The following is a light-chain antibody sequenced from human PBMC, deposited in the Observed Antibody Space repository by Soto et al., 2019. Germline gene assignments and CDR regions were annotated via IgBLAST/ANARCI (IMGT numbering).Light chain of an antibody. CDR1: QSISNY. V-gene: IGKV3-11*01. CDR3: QPYNNWPLT. J-gene: IGKJ4*01. Sequence: EIVLTQSPATLSLSPGERATLSCRASQSISNYVAWYQQKPGQAPRLLIYDASDRATGIPGRFSGSGSGTDFTLTINSLQSEDFAVYYCQPYNNWPLTFGGGTKVEIK. CDR2: DAS.